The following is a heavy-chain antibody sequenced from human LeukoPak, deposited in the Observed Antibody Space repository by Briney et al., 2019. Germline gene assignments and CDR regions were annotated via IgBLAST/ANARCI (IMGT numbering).Heavy chain of an antibody. V-gene: IGHV5-51*01. CDR3: ARSTYYDILTGYYFDY. CDR2: IYPGDSDT. Sequence: GESLKFSCKGSGYSFTSYWIGWVRQMPGKGLEWMGIIYPGDSDTRYSPSFQGQVTISADKSISTAYLQWSSLKASDTAMYYCARSTYYDILTGYYFDYWGQGTLVTVSS. CDR1: GYSFTSYW. J-gene: IGHJ4*02. D-gene: IGHD3-9*01.